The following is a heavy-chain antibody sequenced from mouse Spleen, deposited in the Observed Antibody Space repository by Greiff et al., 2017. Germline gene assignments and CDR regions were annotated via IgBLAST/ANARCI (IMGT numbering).Heavy chain of an antibody. J-gene: IGHJ2*01. D-gene: IGHD1-1*01. CDR3: ARAESLFITTVEDGDYFDY. CDR1: GYTFTDYY. V-gene: IGHV1-26*01. Sequence: EVQLQQSGPELVKPGASVKISCKASGYTFTDYYMNWVKQSHGKSLEWIGDINPNNGGTSYNQKFKGKATLTVDKSSSTAYMELRSLTSEDSAVYYCARAESLFITTVEDGDYFDYWGQGTTLTVSS. CDR2: INPNNGGT.